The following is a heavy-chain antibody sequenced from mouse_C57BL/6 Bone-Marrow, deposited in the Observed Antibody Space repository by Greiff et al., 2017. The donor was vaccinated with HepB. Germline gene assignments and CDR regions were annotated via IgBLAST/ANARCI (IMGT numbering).Heavy chain of an antibody. V-gene: IGHV1-62-2*01. CDR2: FYPGSGSI. J-gene: IGHJ3*01. Sequence: VQLQQSGAELVKPGASVKLSCKASGYTFTEYTIHWVKQRFGQGFEWIGWFYPGSGSIKYNEKSKDKATLTADKATSTVYMELSRLTSEDSAVYFCARHGPLITAVVATDAWFAYWGQGTLVTVSA. CDR1: GYTFTEYT. CDR3: ARHGPLITAVVATDAWFAY. D-gene: IGHD1-1*01.